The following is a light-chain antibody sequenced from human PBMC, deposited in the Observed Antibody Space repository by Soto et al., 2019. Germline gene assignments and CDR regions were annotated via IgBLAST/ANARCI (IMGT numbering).Light chain of an antibody. CDR3: ASWDDSLGGSV. CDR1: SSNIGTNY. Sequence: QSVLTQPPSLSGTPGQRVTISCSGTSSNIGTNYLYWYKQLPGTAPKLLIYSNDERPSGVPDRFSGSKSGTSASLAISGLRSEDEADYYCASWDDSLGGSVFGGGTKVTVL. J-gene: IGLJ3*02. CDR2: SND. V-gene: IGLV1-47*02.